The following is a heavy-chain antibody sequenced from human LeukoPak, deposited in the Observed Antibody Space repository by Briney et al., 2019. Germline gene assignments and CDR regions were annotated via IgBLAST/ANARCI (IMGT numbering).Heavy chain of an antibody. J-gene: IGHJ3*02. CDR1: GGSFSGYY. V-gene: IGHV4-34*01. CDR2: INHSGST. Sequence: SETLSLTCAAYGGSFSGYYWSWIRQPPGKGLEWIGEINHSGSTNYNPSLKSRVTISVDTSKNQFSLKLSSVTAADTAVYYCARGPDIVVVPDNAFDIWGQGTMVTVSS. CDR3: ARGPDIVVVPDNAFDI. D-gene: IGHD2-2*01.